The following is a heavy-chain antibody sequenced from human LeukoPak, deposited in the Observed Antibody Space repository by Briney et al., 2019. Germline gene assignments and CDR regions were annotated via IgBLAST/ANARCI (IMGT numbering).Heavy chain of an antibody. CDR2: MNPNSGNT. CDR3: ARVRRSSWPYYYYYMDV. D-gene: IGHD6-13*01. V-gene: IGHV1-8*01. J-gene: IGHJ6*03. CDR1: GYTFTSYD. Sequence: GASVKVSCKASGYTFTSYDINWVRQATGQGLEWMGWMNPNSGNTGYAQEFQGRVTMTRNTSISTAYMELSSLRSEDTAVYYCARVRRSSWPYYYYYMDVWGKGTTVTVSS.